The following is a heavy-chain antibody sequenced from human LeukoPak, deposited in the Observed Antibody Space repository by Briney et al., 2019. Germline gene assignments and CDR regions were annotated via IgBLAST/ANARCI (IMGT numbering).Heavy chain of an antibody. D-gene: IGHD3-9*01. J-gene: IGHJ6*04. CDR3: ARGRLYYDILTDYSYYYGMDV. Sequence: KPGGSLRLSCAASEFTFSTYSMNWVRQAPGKGLEWVSYISSSSSYIYYADSVKGRFTISRDNAKNSLYLQMNSLRAEDTAVYYCARGRLYYDILTDYSYYYGMDVWAKGPRSPSPQ. CDR1: EFTFSTYS. CDR2: ISSSSSYI. V-gene: IGHV3-21*01.